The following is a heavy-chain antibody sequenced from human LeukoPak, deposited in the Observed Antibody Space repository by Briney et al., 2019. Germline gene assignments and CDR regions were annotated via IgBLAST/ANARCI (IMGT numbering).Heavy chain of an antibody. Sequence: SETLSLTCTVAGGSISSYYWSWVRQPPGKGLQWVGYINYSGTTTYNPSLKSRVTISVDTSKNQFALKLRSVTAADTAVYYCARQSVFGFGELFPFDPWGQGTLVTVSS. CDR3: ARQSVFGFGELFPFDP. J-gene: IGHJ5*02. CDR2: INYSGTT. CDR1: GGSISSYY. V-gene: IGHV4-59*08. D-gene: IGHD3-10*01.